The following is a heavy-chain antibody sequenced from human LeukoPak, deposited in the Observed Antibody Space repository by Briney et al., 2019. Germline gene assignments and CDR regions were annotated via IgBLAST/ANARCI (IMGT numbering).Heavy chain of an antibody. CDR2: INPNSGGT. D-gene: IGHD6-19*01. CDR1: GYTFTGYY. J-gene: IGHJ6*03. V-gene: IGHV1-2*06. Sequence: GASVKVSCKASGYTFTGYYMHWVRQAPGQGLEWMGRINPNSGGTNYAQKFQGRDTMTRDTSISTAYMELSRLRSDDTAVYYCARGQWLDYYYYYMDVWGKGTTVTVSS. CDR3: ARGQWLDYYYYYMDV.